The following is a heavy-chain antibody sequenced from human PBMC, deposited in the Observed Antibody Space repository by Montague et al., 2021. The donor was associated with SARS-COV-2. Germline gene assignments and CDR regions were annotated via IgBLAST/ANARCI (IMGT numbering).Heavy chain of an antibody. V-gene: IGHV4-31*03. Sequence: TLSLTCSVSSGSISTGHHWSWIRQHPMKVLEWIGYIYYSGSTYYNPSFKRRVTISIGTAKNQFSLGLTSMTAADTAVYYCARDHGQWFGELWGHGLDVWGQGTTVIVSS. J-gene: IGHJ6*02. CDR1: SGSISTGHH. CDR2: IYYSGST. CDR3: ARDHGQWFGELWGHGLDV. D-gene: IGHD3-10*01.